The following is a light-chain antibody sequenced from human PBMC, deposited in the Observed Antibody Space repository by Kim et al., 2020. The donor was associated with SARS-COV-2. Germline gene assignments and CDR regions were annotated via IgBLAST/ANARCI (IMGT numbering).Light chain of an antibody. CDR1: SLRSYY. V-gene: IGLV3-19*01. CDR2: GKN. CDR3: NSRDSNDNVV. Sequence: GALGQTVRITCQGDSLRSYYATGYQQKPGQAPILVIYGKNNRPSGIPDRFSGSSSGNTASLTITGTQAGDEADYYCNSRDSNDNVVFGGGTQLTVL. J-gene: IGLJ2*01.